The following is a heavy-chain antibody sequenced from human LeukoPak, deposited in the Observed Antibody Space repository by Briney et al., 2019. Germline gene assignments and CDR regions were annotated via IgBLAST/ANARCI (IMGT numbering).Heavy chain of an antibody. CDR2: ISAYNGNT. J-gene: IGHJ5*02. V-gene: IGHV1-18*01. D-gene: IGHD3-22*01. CDR1: GGTFNSHA. CDR3: ARDQRNRDYYDSSGYLNWFDP. Sequence: GASVRVSCKASGGTFNSHAISWVRQAPGQGLEWMGWISAYNGNTNYAQKLQGRVTMTTDTSTSTAYMELRSLRSDDTAVYYCARDQRNRDYYDSSGYLNWFDPWGQGTLVTVSS.